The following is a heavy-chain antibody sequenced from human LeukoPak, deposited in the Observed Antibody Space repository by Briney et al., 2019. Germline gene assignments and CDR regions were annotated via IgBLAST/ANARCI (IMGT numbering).Heavy chain of an antibody. V-gene: IGHV5-51*01. D-gene: IGHD5-18*01. CDR2: IYPGDSDT. CDR3: ARQRYSYGFDY. J-gene: IGHJ4*02. Sequence: GESLKISCKGSGYSFTSYWIGWVRQMPGKGLEWIEIIYPGDSDTRYSPSFQGQVTISADKSISTAYLQWSSLKASDTAMYYCARQRYSYGFDYWGQGTLVTVSS. CDR1: GYSFTSYW.